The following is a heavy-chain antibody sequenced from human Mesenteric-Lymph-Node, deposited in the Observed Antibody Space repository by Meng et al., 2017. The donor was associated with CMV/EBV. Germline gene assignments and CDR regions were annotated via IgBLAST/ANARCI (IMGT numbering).Heavy chain of an antibody. CDR1: GFTFSSYG. CDR3: ARLRVVRGVLPDAFDV. V-gene: IGHV3-33*01. D-gene: IGHD3-10*01. Sequence: GFTFSSYGMHWVRQAPGKGLEWVALIWYDGSNEYYAVSVKGRFTISRDNSKNTLYLQMSSLRAEDTAVYYCARLRVVRGVLPDAFDVWGQGTMVTVSS. CDR2: IWYDGSNE. J-gene: IGHJ3*01.